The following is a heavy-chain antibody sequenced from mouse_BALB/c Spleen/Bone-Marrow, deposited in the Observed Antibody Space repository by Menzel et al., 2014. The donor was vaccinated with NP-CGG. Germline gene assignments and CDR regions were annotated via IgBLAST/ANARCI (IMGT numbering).Heavy chain of an antibody. CDR1: GFNIKDTY. CDR3: ARDSRYAMDY. CDR2: IDPANGNT. V-gene: IGHV14-3*02. J-gene: IGHJ4*01. Sequence: EVQLQQSGAELVKPGASVKLSCTASGFNIKDTYMHWVKQRPEQGLEWIGRIDPANGNTKYDPKFQGKATITADTSSNTDYLQLSSMTSEDTAIYYCARDSRYAMDYWGQGTSVTVSS.